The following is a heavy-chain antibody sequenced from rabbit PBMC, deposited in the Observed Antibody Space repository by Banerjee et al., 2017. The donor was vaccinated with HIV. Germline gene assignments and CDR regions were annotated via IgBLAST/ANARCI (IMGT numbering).Heavy chain of an antibody. CDR2: IDAGSRGFT. V-gene: IGHV1S40*01. J-gene: IGHJ6*01. Sequence: QSLEESGGDLVKPGASLTLTCTASGVSFSISSYMCWVRQAPGKGLEWIACIDAGSRGFTYFATWAKGRFAISKTSSTTVTLQMTLLTAADTATYFCARDLDGVIGWNFGWWGPGTLVTVS. D-gene: IGHD4-1*01. CDR3: ARDLDGVIGWNFGW. CDR1: GVSFSISSY.